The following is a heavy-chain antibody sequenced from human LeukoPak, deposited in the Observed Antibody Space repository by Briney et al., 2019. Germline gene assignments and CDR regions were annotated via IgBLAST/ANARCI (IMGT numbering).Heavy chain of an antibody. CDR3: ASGMRVGPNI. V-gene: IGHV3-9*01. D-gene: IGHD1-26*01. J-gene: IGHJ4*02. CDR2: ISWNSGSI. Sequence: PGGSLRLSCAASGFTFDDYAMHWVRQAPGKGLEWVSGISWNSGSIGYADSVKGRFTISRDNAKNSLYLQMNSLRAEDTALYYCASGMRVGPNIWGQGTLVTVSS. CDR1: GFTFDDYA.